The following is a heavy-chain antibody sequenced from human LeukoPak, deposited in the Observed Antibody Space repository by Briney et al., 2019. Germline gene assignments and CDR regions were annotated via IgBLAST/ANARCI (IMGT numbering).Heavy chain of an antibody. D-gene: IGHD3-3*01. CDR3: ASGSYDFWSGYYNPYYRMDV. CDR1: GYTFTSYD. J-gene: IGHJ6*02. CDR2: MNPNSGNR. Sequence: ASVTVSCKASGYTFTSYDINWVRQATGQGLEWMGWMNPNSGNRGYAQKFQGRVSMTRNTSISTAYMELSSLRSEDTAVYYCASGSYDFWSGYYNPYYRMDVWGQGTTVTVSS. V-gene: IGHV1-8*01.